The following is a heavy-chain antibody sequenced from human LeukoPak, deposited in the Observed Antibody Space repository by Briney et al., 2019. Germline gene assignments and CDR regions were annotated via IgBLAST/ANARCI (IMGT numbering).Heavy chain of an antibody. CDR1: GGSISSGGYS. Sequence: SETLSLTCAVSGGSISSGGYSWSWIRQPPGKGLEWIGYIYHSGSTYYNPSLKSRVTISVDRSKNQFSLKLSSVTAADTAVYYCARGGKYCSGGSCYARXXWSDPW. D-gene: IGHD2-15*01. CDR2: IYHSGST. CDR3: ARGGKYCSGGSCYARXXWSDP. J-gene: IGHJ5*02. V-gene: IGHV4-30-2*01.